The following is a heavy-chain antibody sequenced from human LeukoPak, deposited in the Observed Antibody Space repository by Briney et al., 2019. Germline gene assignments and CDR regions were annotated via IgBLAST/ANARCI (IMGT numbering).Heavy chain of an antibody. CDR2: INPNSGGT. Sequence: ASVKVSCKASGYTFTGYYMHWVRQAPGQGLEWMGWINPNSGGTNYAQKFQGRVTMTRDTSISTAYMELSRLRSDDTAVYYCARAPYKITMIVVVNLDYWGQGTLVTVSS. V-gene: IGHV1-2*02. CDR1: GYTFTGYY. D-gene: IGHD3-22*01. CDR3: ARAPYKITMIVVVNLDY. J-gene: IGHJ4*02.